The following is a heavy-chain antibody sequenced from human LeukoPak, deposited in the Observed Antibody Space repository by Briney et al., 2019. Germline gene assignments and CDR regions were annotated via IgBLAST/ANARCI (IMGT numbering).Heavy chain of an antibody. D-gene: IGHD1-26*01. J-gene: IGHJ2*01. Sequence: SETLSLTCTVSGGSISSYYWSWIRQPPGKGLEWIGYIYYSGSTNYNPSLKSRVTISVDTSKNQFSLKLSSVTAADTAVYYCARDLPRIGATNPPYWYFDLWGRGTLVTVSS. CDR1: GGSISSYY. CDR3: ARDLPRIGATNPPYWYFDL. CDR2: IYYSGST. V-gene: IGHV4-59*01.